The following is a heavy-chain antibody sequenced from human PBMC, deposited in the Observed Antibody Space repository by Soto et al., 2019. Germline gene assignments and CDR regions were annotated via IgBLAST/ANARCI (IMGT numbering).Heavy chain of an antibody. Sequence: ASVKVSCKASGYTFTRYALHWVRQAPGQSLEWMGWINAGSGHSKYSQMFRGRVTITRDTSASTAYMELSSLRFEDTAVYYCARERGNSIHFDSWGQGTLVTVSS. J-gene: IGHJ5*01. CDR1: GYTFTRYA. CDR3: ARERGNSIHFDS. CDR2: INAGSGHS. D-gene: IGHD3-16*01. V-gene: IGHV1-3*01.